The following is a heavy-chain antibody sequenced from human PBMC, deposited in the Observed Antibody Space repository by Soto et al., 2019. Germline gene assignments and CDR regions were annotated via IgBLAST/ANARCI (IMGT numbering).Heavy chain of an antibody. CDR1: VGSFSSYY. J-gene: IGHJ5*02. D-gene: IGHD3-3*01. CDR3: ARGEPRFMEWLLLSEYFDP. Sequence: TLSLTCAVYVGSFSSYYWSWIRQPPGKGLEWIGVINHSGSTNYDPSLKSRVTISIDTSKNQVSLTLSSVTAADTAVYYCARGEPRFMEWLLLSEYFDPWGQGTLVTVSS. CDR2: INHSGST. V-gene: IGHV4-34*01.